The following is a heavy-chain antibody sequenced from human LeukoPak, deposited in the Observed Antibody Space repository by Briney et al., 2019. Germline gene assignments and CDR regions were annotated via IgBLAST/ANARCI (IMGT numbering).Heavy chain of an antibody. J-gene: IGHJ6*03. Sequence: GGSLRLSCAASGFTFNTYGMHWVRQAPGKGLEWVAVISYDGSNKYYADSVKGRFTISRDNSKNTLYLQMNSLRAEDTAVYYCAKVYTETYYYYYMDVWGKGTTVTVSS. CDR1: GFTFNTYG. CDR3: AKVYTETYYYYYMDV. CDR2: ISYDGSNK. D-gene: IGHD1-1*01. V-gene: IGHV3-30*18.